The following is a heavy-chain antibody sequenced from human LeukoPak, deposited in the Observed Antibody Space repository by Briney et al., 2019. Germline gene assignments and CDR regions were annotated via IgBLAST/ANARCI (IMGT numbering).Heavy chain of an antibody. CDR2: IYYTGST. V-gene: IGHV4-39*01. Sequence: SETLSLTCTVPGGSISSSSYYWGWIRQPPGKGLEWIVTIYYTGSTYDNPSLKSRVTISVDTSRNQFSLKLSSVTAADTAVYYCARLEGGYSWIDPWGQGTLVTVSS. J-gene: IGHJ5*02. CDR3: ARLEGGYSWIDP. D-gene: IGHD1-1*01. CDR1: GGSISSSSYY.